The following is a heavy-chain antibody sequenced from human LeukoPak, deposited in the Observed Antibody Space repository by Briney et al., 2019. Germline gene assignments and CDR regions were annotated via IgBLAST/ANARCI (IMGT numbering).Heavy chain of an antibody. CDR1: GGSISSYY. V-gene: IGHV4-59*01. J-gene: IGHJ4*02. CDR2: IYYTGTT. CDR3: ARANPQGWELLSNFYFDY. Sequence: SETLSLTCAVSGGSISSYYWSWIRQPPGKGLEWLGDIYYTGTTKYNPSLKSRVTISVDTSKNQFSLKLRSVTAADTAVYYCARANPQGWELLSNFYFDYWGQGTLVTVSS. D-gene: IGHD1-26*01.